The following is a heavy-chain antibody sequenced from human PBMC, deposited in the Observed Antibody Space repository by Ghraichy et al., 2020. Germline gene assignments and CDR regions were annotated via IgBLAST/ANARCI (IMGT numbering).Heavy chain of an antibody. J-gene: IGHJ4*02. CDR1: GFTISSSW. D-gene: IGHD1-1*01. Sequence: GGSLRLSCAASGFTISSSWMSWVRQAPGKGLEWVANMNQDGSEKSYVDSVKGRFTISRDNAENSLYLQMNSLRAEDTTVYYCATHNNWAFNYWGQGTLVTVSS. CDR3: ATHNNWAFNY. CDR2: MNQDGSEK. V-gene: IGHV3-7*01.